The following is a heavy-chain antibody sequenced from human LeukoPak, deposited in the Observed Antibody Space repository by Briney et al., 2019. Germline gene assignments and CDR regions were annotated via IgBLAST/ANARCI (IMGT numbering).Heavy chain of an antibody. J-gene: IGHJ4*02. D-gene: IGHD3-3*01. CDR3: ARVRFWSGYLLDDY. Sequence: GGSLRLSCAASGFTFSSYSMNWVRQAPGKGLEWVSYISSGSSTIYYADSVKGRFTISRDNAKNSLYLQMNSLRAEDTAVYYCARVRFWSGYLLDDYWGQGTLVTVSS. V-gene: IGHV3-48*04. CDR1: GFTFSSYS. CDR2: ISSGSSTI.